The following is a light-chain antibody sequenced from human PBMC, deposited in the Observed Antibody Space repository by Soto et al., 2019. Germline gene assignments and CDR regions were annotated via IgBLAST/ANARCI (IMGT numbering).Light chain of an antibody. J-gene: IGKJ1*01. CDR1: QSVSSSY. Sequence: ESVLTQSTGTLSLSPGERATLSCRASQSVSSSYLAWYQQKPGQAPRLLIYGASSRATGIPDRFSGSGSGTDFTLTISRLEPEDFAVYYCQQYGSSPTWTFGQGAMVDIK. CDR3: QQYGSSPTWT. CDR2: GAS. V-gene: IGKV3-20*01.